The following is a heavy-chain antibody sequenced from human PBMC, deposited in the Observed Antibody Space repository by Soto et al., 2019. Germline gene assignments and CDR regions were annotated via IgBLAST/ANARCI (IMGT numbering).Heavy chain of an antibody. V-gene: IGHV3-7*05. CDR1: GFTFRSYW. CDR3: ARDRGITTFGVGGL. D-gene: IGHD3-3*01. Sequence: EEQLVESGEGLVQPGGSLRLSCAASGFTFRSYWMSWARQAPGKGLAWVATIKQDGSEKYYVDSVKGRFTISRDNAENSLYLQMNSLRAEDTAIYYCARDRGITTFGVGGLWCRGTLVSVSS. J-gene: IGHJ4*02. CDR2: IKQDGSEK.